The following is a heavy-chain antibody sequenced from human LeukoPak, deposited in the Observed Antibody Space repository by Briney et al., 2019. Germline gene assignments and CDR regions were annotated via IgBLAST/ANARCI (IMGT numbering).Heavy chain of an antibody. CDR1: GFTFSSYA. CDR3: AREADFWSGYYNYFDY. V-gene: IGHV3-30-3*01. CDR2: ISYDGSNK. J-gene: IGHJ4*02. D-gene: IGHD3-3*01. Sequence: GGSLRLSCAASGFTFSSYAMHWVRQAPGKGLEWVAVISYDGSNKYYADSVKGRFTISSDNSKNTLYLQMNSLRAEDTAVYYCAREADFWSGYYNYFDYWGQGTLVTVSS.